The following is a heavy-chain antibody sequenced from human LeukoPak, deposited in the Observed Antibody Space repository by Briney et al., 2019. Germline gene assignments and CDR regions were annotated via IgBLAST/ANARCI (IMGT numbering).Heavy chain of an antibody. Sequence: PGGSLRLSCAASGFTFSSYAMSWVRQAPGKGLEWVSTISGYDVTTYYADSVKGRFTISRDNSKNTLYLQMNSLRAEDTAVYYCARDVQWYYYDSSGKGDYWGQGTLVTVSS. V-gene: IGHV3-23*01. CDR3: ARDVQWYYYDSSGKGDY. CDR1: GFTFSSYA. J-gene: IGHJ4*02. D-gene: IGHD3-22*01. CDR2: ISGYDVTT.